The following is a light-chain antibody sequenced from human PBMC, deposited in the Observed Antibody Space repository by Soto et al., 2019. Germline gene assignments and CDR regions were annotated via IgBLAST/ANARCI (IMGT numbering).Light chain of an antibody. CDR3: TSYTGTSTLVV. Sequence: QSVLTQPASVSGSPGQSITISCSGTNSDVGKYNYVSWYQRHPGKAPKLLVYEVRGRPSGVSNRFSGSKSGNTAFLTISGLQAEDEADYYCTSYTGTSTLVVFGGGTKLTVL. J-gene: IGLJ2*01. CDR1: NSDVGKYNY. V-gene: IGLV2-14*01. CDR2: EVR.